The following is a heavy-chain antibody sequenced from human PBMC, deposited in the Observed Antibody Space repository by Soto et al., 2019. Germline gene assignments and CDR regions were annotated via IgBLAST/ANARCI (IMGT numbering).Heavy chain of an antibody. Sequence: QVQLQESGPGLVKPSETLSLACTVSGVSITSYYWNWIRQPPGKGLEWIGKIYHSGSTDYNPSLKSRVTISVDPSKNQFSLKLRSVTAADKAVYYCARAQSGFLLDYWGQGTLVTVSS. CDR2: IYHSGST. D-gene: IGHD5-12*01. V-gene: IGHV4-59*08. CDR3: ARAQSGFLLDY. CDR1: GVSITSYY. J-gene: IGHJ4*02.